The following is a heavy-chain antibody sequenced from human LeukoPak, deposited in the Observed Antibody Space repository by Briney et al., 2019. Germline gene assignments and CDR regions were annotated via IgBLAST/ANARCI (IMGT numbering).Heavy chain of an antibody. D-gene: IGHD6-19*01. CDR1: GFTFSNAW. CDR3: TTDLIAVAARRGY. J-gene: IGHJ4*02. V-gene: IGHV3-15*01. Sequence: ESGGSLRLSCAASGFTFSNAWMSWVRQAPGKGLEWVGRIKSKTDGGTTDYAAPVKGRFTISRDDSKNTLYLQMNSLKTEDTAVYHCTTDLIAVAARRGYWGQGTLVTVSS. CDR2: IKSKTDGGTT.